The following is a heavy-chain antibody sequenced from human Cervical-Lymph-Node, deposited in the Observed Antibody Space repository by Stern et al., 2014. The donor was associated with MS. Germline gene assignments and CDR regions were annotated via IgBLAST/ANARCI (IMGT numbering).Heavy chain of an antibody. Sequence: VQLGESGAEVKKRGSSVKGSCKASGGTFNSYVISWGRQAPGQGLEWMGGCGTLLSTTHYAQKLQGRVTITADESRSTTYMELTSLRSDDTAVYYCARGGIGSSRLYYHFYGMDVWGQGTTVTVSS. CDR2: CGTLLSTT. CDR3: ARGGIGSSRLYYHFYGMDV. J-gene: IGHJ6*02. D-gene: IGHD6-6*01. V-gene: IGHV1-69*01. CDR1: GGTFNSYV.